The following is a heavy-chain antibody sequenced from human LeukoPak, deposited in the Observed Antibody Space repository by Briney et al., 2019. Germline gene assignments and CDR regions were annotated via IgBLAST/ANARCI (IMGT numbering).Heavy chain of an antibody. CDR2: MNPNSGNT. V-gene: IGHV1-8*01. J-gene: IGHJ6*02. Sequence: GASVKVSCKASGYTFTSHDINWVRQATGQGLEWMGWMNPNSGNTGYAQKFQGRVTMTRNTSISTAYMELSSLRSEDTAVYYCARVVAGYSYGSYYYYGMDVWGQGTTVTVSS. CDR3: ARVVAGYSYGSYYYYGMDV. D-gene: IGHD5-18*01. CDR1: GYTFTSHD.